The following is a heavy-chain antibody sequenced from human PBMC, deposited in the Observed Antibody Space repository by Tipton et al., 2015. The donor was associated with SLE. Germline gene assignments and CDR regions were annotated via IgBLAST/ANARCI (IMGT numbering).Heavy chain of an antibody. D-gene: IGHD2-15*01. J-gene: IGHJ5*02. Sequence: TLSLTCATYSGSLSDAWWSWIRQPPGKGLEWIGEFTRSGGTNYNPSLRRRVTISGDRSKNQFSLNLRFMTAADTAVYYCARVHCSAGNCYWFDPWGQGTLVTVSS. CDR1: SGSLSDAW. CDR3: ARVHCSAGNCYWFDP. V-gene: IGHV4-34*01. CDR2: FTRSGGT.